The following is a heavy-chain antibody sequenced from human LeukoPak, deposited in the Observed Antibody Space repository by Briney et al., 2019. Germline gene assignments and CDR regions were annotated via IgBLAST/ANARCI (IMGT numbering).Heavy chain of an antibody. CDR2: ISYDGSNK. V-gene: IGHV3-30*04. CDR1: GFTFSSYA. D-gene: IGHD5-12*01. J-gene: IGHJ4*02. Sequence: QPGGSLRLSCAASGFTFSSYAMHWVRQAPGKGLEWVAVISYDGSNKYYADSVKGRFTISRDNSKTTLYLQMHSLRAEDTAVYYCARDLGEGYSGYVEWGQGTLVTVSS. CDR3: ARDLGEGYSGYVE.